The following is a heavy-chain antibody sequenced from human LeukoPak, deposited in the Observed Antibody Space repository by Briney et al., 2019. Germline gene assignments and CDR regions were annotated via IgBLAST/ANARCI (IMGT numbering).Heavy chain of an antibody. CDR3: ARLRGYSYGSDAFDI. D-gene: IGHD5-18*01. CDR1: GYTFTSYE. V-gene: IGHV1-8*03. J-gene: IGHJ3*02. CDR2: MNPNSGNT. Sequence: ASVKVSCKASGYTFTSYEINWVRQATGQGLEWMGWMNPNSGNTGYAQKFQGRVTITRNTSISTAYMELSSLRSEDTAVYYCARLRGYSYGSDAFDIWGQGTMVTVSS.